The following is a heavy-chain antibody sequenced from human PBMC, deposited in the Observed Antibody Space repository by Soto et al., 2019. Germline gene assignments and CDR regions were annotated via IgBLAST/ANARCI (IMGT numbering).Heavy chain of an antibody. J-gene: IGHJ5*02. V-gene: IGHV4-4*07. CDR2: MYPSGST. CDR1: GGSISSYY. Sequence: SETLSLTCTVSGGSISSYYWSWIRQPAGKGLEWIGRMYPSGSTNYNPSLKSRVTMSVDTSKNQFSLKLNSVTAADTAVYYCARYCNNATCYRWFDPWGQGTLVTVS. D-gene: IGHD2-2*01. CDR3: ARYCNNATCYRWFDP.